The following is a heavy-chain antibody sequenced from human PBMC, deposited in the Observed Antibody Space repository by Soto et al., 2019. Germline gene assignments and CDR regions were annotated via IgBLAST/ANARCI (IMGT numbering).Heavy chain of an antibody. CDR1: GGSISSYY. V-gene: IGHV4-59*01. J-gene: IGHJ5*02. CDR3: ARDAPYYGVDP. CDR2: IYYSGST. D-gene: IGHD3-10*01. Sequence: QVQLQESGPGLVKPSETLSLTCTVSGGSISSYYWSWIRQPPGKGLEWIGYIYYSGSTNYNPSLKIRVTISVDTAKNQCSLKLSSVNAADTAVYYCARDAPYYGVDPWGQGTLVTVAS.